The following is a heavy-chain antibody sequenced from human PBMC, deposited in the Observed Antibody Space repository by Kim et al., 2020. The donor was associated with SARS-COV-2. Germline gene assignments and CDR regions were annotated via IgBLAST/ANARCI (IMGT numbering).Heavy chain of an antibody. V-gene: IGHV1-46*01. D-gene: IGHD3-3*01. CDR3: AREGTIFGVAISFAH. Sequence: ASVKVSCKASGYTFTNFYLHWLRQAPGQGPEWMGVINPSGGNTDSAQKLQDRLALTIDTSTSTFYMQLSGLKSDDTAVYFCAREGTIFGVAISFAHWGQG. J-gene: IGHJ4*02. CDR1: GYTFTNFY. CDR2: INPSGGNT.